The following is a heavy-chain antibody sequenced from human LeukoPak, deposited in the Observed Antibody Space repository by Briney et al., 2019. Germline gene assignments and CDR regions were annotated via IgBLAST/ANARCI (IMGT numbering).Heavy chain of an antibody. V-gene: IGHV1-69*05. CDR2: IIPIFGTA. Sequence: SVKVSCKASGYTFTSYGISWVRQAPGQGLEWMGGIIPIFGTANYAQKFQGRVTITTDESTSTAYMELSSLRSEDTAVYYCASQPVGLSGSYYMVHFDYWGQGTLVTVSS. CDR3: ASQPVGLSGSYYMVHFDY. D-gene: IGHD1-26*01. J-gene: IGHJ4*02. CDR1: GYTFTSYG.